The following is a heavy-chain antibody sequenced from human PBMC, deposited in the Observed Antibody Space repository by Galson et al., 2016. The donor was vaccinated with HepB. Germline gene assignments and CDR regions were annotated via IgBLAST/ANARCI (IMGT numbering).Heavy chain of an antibody. Sequence: QSGAEVKKPGESLKISCKGSGYSFTSYWIGWVRQMPGKGLEWMGVIYPGDSDTRYSPSFQGQVTISADKSISIAYLQWNSLQASDTAMYYCVSARRGSYWDFEYWGQGTLVTVSS. D-gene: IGHD1-26*01. CDR1: GYSFTSYW. J-gene: IGHJ4*02. V-gene: IGHV5-51*01. CDR2: IYPGDSDT. CDR3: VSARRGSYWDFEY.